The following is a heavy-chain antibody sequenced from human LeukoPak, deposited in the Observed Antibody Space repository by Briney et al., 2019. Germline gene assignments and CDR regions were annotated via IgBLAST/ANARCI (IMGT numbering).Heavy chain of an antibody. CDR3: AQGSGPLQAFDI. CDR2: IYYSGST. J-gene: IGHJ3*02. D-gene: IGHD6-19*01. CDR1: GGSISSYY. V-gene: IGHV4-59*01. Sequence: SETLSLTCTVSGGSISSYYWSWIRQPPGKGLEWIGYIYYSGSTKYNPSLKSRVTISLDTSKNQFSLKLNSVTAADTAVYYCAQGSGPLQAFDIWGQGTMVTVSS.